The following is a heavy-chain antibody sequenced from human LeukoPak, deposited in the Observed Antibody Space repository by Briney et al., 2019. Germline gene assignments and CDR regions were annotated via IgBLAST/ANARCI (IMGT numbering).Heavy chain of an antibody. D-gene: IGHD4-17*01. V-gene: IGHV1-69*05. J-gene: IGHJ3*02. CDR1: GGTFSSYA. CDR2: IIPIFGTA. CDR3: ARVYGDYGEAFDI. Sequence: SVKVSCKASGGTFSSYAISWVRQAPGQGLEWMGRIIPIFGTANYAQKFQGRVTITTDESTSTVYMELSSLRSEDTAVYYCARVYGDYGEAFDIWGQGTMVTVSS.